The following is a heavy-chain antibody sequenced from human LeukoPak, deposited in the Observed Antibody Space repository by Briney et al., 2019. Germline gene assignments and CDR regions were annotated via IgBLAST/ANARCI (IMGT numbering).Heavy chain of an antibody. Sequence: GGSLRLSCAASGFTFSDYYMSWIRQAPGKGLEWVSYISSSGSTIYYADSVKGRFTISRDNAKNSLYLQMNSLRAEDTAAYYCARSIYYYDSSGPFDYWGQGTLVTVSS. CDR3: ARSIYYYDSSGPFDY. CDR1: GFTFSDYY. J-gene: IGHJ4*02. CDR2: ISSSGSTI. D-gene: IGHD3-22*01. V-gene: IGHV3-11*01.